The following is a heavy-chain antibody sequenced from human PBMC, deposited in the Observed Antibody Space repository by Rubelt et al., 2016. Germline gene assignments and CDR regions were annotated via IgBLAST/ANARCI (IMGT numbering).Heavy chain of an antibody. Sequence: QVQLQQWGAGLLKPSETLSLTCAVYGGSFSGYYWSWIRQPPGKGLEWIGEINHSGSTNYNPSLKCRVTISVDTSKNQCSRKLSSVTAADTAVYYCAGGLGSCGDCYPAEYFQHWGQGTLVTVSS. J-gene: IGHJ1*01. CDR1: GGSFSGYY. CDR2: INHSGST. V-gene: IGHV4-34*01. CDR3: AGGLGSCGDCYPAEYFQH. D-gene: IGHD2-21*01.